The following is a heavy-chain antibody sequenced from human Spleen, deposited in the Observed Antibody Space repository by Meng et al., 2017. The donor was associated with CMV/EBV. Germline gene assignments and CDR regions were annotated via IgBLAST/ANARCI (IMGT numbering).Heavy chain of an antibody. D-gene: IGHD2-8*01. Sequence: SETLSLSCTVSGGSISSYYCSWIRQPPGKGLEWIGYIYYSGSTNYNPSLKSRVTISVDTSKNQFSLKLSSVTAADTAVYYCAREGCGTNGVCYVGFYVYWGQGTLVTVSS. CDR2: IYYSGST. J-gene: IGHJ4*02. V-gene: IGHV4-59*01. CDR3: AREGCGTNGVCYVGFYVY. CDR1: GGSISSYY.